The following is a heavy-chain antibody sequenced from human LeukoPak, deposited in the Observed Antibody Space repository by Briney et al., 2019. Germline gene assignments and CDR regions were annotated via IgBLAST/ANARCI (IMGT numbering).Heavy chain of an antibody. CDR3: ARAYLGYGSGTGYFDY. Sequence: PGGSLRLSCAASGFTFSSYAMSWVRQAPGKGLEWVSAISGSGGSTYYADSVKGRFTISRDNSKNTLYLQMNSLRAEDTAVYYCARAYLGYGSGTGYFDYWGQGTLVTVSS. J-gene: IGHJ4*02. V-gene: IGHV3-23*01. D-gene: IGHD3-10*01. CDR1: GFTFSSYA. CDR2: ISGSGGST.